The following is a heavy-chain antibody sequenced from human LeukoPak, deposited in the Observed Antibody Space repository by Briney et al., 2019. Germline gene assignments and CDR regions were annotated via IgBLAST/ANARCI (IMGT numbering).Heavy chain of an antibody. D-gene: IGHD4-17*01. V-gene: IGHV3-23*01. J-gene: IGHJ4*02. CDR3: AKDDDYGDLYYFDY. Sequence: GGSLRLSCAASGVTFSSYAMSWVRQAPGKGLEWVSAISGSGGSTYYADSVKGRFTISRDNSKNTLYLQMNSLRAEDTAVYYCAKDDDYGDLYYFDYWGQGTLVTVSS. CDR2: ISGSGGST. CDR1: GVTFSSYA.